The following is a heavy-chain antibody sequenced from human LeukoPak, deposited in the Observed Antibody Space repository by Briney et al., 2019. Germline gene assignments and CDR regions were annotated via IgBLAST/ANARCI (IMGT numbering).Heavy chain of an antibody. V-gene: IGHV4-4*09. CDR2: IHSSGTT. Sequence: SETLSLTCSVSGGSISNYYWTWIRQPPGKGLEWIAYIHSSGTTNYNPSLKSRLTVSVDTSKNQFSLKVSSVTAEDTAVYYCARSPRDYMDVWGKGTTVTVSS. J-gene: IGHJ6*03. CDR3: ARSPRDYMDV. CDR1: GGSISNYY.